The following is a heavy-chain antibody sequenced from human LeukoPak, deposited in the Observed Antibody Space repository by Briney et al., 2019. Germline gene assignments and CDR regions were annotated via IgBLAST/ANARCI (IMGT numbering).Heavy chain of an antibody. Sequence: AGPLRHSCAASGITFSSYSVNCVRQAPAKKLEWVSSISSSSSYIYYADSVKGRFTISRDNAKNSLYLQMNSLRAEDTAVYYCARDGYCSSTSCYDAFDIWGKGKMVTVSS. CDR2: ISSSSSYI. J-gene: IGHJ3*02. CDR1: GITFSSYS. D-gene: IGHD2-2*01. CDR3: ARDGYCSSTSCYDAFDI. V-gene: IGHV3-21*01.